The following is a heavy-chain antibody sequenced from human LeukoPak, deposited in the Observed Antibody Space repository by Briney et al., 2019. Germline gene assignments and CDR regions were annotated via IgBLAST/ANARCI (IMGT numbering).Heavy chain of an antibody. CDR1: GYTFTGYY. D-gene: IGHD4-17*01. Sequence: GASVKVSCKASGYTFTGYYMHWVRQAPGQGLEWVGRINPNSGGTNYAQKFQGRVTMTRDTSISTAYMELSRLRSDDTAVYYCARDSYGDYAGYWGQGTLVTVSS. CDR3: ARDSYGDYAGY. V-gene: IGHV1-2*06. CDR2: INPNSGGT. J-gene: IGHJ4*02.